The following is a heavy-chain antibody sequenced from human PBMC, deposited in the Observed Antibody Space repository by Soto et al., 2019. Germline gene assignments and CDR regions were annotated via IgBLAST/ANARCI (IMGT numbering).Heavy chain of an antibody. Sequence: QLQLQESGSGLVKPSQTLSLTCAVSGGSISSGGYSWSWIRQPPGEGLEWIGYIYHSGTTYYNPSLKSRVTISVDRSKNQFSLKLSSVTAADTAVYYCARGHGDYVYWFDPWGQGTLVTVSS. CDR2: IYHSGTT. V-gene: IGHV4-30-2*01. J-gene: IGHJ5*02. D-gene: IGHD4-17*01. CDR1: GGSISSGGYS. CDR3: ARGHGDYVYWFDP.